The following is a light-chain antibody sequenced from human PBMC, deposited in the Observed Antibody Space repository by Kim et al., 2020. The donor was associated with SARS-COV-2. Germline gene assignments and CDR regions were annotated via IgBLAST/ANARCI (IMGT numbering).Light chain of an antibody. J-gene: IGKJ1*01. Sequence: SASVGDGVTTTCRASQRIASYLHWYQQKPGKAPNLLIYGASSLQSGVPSRFSGSGSGTDFTLTISSLHPEDFATYYCQQTYTSWTFGPGTKVDIK. V-gene: IGKV1-39*01. CDR3: QQTYTSWT. CDR2: GAS. CDR1: QRIASY.